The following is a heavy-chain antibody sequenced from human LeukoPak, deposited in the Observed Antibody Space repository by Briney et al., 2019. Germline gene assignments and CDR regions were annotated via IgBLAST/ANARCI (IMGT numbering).Heavy chain of an antibody. V-gene: IGHV3-48*03. CDR1: GFTFSSYE. D-gene: IGHD2-15*01. CDR2: ISSSGSTI. Sequence: GGSLRLSCSASGFTFSSYEMNWVRQAPGKGLEWVSYISSSGSTIYYADSVKGRFTISRDKAKSSLYLQMSSLSAHGTAVYYCARDVRIWIAAPRYYHYCMDVWGQGTTVTVSS. J-gene: IGHJ6*02. CDR3: ARDVRIWIAAPRYYHYCMDV.